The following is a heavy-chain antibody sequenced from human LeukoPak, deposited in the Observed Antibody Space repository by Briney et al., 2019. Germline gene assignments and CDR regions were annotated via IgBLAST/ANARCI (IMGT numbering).Heavy chain of an antibody. CDR3: ARVPGVYYDRLTGYGSGWFDP. D-gene: IGHD3-9*01. CDR1: GGSISSSSYY. CDR2: IYYSGST. J-gene: IGHJ5*02. Sequence: TTSETLSLTCTVSGGSISSSSYYWGWIRQPPGKGLEWIGSIYYSGSTYYNPSLKSRVTISVDTSKNQFSLKVRSMTAADTAVYYCARVPGVYYDRLTGYGSGWFDPWGQGTLVTVSS. V-gene: IGHV4-39*07.